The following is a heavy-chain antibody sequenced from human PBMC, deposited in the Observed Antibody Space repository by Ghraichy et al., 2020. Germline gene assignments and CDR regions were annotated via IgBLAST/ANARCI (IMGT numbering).Heavy chain of an antibody. CDR1: GFSLTTTGVG. CDR2: IFGDDDK. V-gene: IGHV2-5*02. Sequence: SGPTLVKPTQTLTLTCTFSGFSLTTTGVGVGWVRQPPGKALEWLALIFGDDDKHYSPSLKTRLTITKDTSKNQVVLTITNVDYMDTGPYYCAHRDSSGYGCFDSWGPGTQVTVSS. CDR3: AHRDSSGYGCFDS. D-gene: IGHD5-12*01. J-gene: IGHJ4*02.